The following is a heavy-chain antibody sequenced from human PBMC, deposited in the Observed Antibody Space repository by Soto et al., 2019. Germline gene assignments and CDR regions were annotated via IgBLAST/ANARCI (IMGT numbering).Heavy chain of an antibody. Sequence: SETLSLTCTVFGASITRSGYYWGWIRQPPGKGLEWIASVDYSGSTYYKPSLKSRLIISLDMSRTQFSLKLSSVTAADTAVYFCARHNNGMDVWGQGTTVTVSS. CDR2: VDYSGST. J-gene: IGHJ6*02. V-gene: IGHV4-39*01. CDR1: GASITRSGYY. CDR3: ARHNNGMDV.